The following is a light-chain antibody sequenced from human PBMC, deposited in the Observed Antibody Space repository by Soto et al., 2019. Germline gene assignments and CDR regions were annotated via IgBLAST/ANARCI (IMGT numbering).Light chain of an antibody. V-gene: IGKV3-20*01. J-gene: IGKJ5*01. CDR3: QPYGSSPFT. CDR2: GAS. CDR1: QRISGY. Sequence: GLAQSLATLSLSHRTRATLSCRASQRISGYLAWYQQKLGQAPRLLIYGASTRATGIPDRFSGSESGTDFTLTISRLEPEDFVVYYCQPYGSSPFTFGQGTLL.